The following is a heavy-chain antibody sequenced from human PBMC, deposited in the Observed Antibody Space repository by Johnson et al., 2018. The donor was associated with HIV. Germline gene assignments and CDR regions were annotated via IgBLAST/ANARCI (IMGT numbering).Heavy chain of an antibody. CDR3: ARTLGFGTEDASDI. D-gene: IGHD3-10*01. Sequence: VQLVESGGGLVQPGGSLRLSCAASGFTFGSYDMHWVRQAAGKRLEWVSTIGTTGDPYYPGSLKGRFTISREFARNSLYLQMNSLGAGDTAVYYCARTLGFGTEDASDIWGQGTMVTVSS. CDR1: GFTFGSYD. J-gene: IGHJ3*02. V-gene: IGHV3-13*05. CDR2: IGTTGDP.